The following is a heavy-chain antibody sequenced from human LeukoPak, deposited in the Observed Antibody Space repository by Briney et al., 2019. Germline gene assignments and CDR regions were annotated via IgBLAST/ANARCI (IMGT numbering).Heavy chain of an antibody. Sequence: GGSLRLSCAASGFTFSSYAMHWVRQAPGKGLEWVAVISYDGSNKYYADSVKGRFTISRDNSKNTLYLQMNSLRAEDTAVYYCARTPGDDFWSGYYPDYWGQGTLVTVSS. CDR2: ISYDGSNK. D-gene: IGHD3-3*01. CDR1: GFTFSSYA. CDR3: ARTPGDDFWSGYYPDY. V-gene: IGHV3-30-3*01. J-gene: IGHJ4*02.